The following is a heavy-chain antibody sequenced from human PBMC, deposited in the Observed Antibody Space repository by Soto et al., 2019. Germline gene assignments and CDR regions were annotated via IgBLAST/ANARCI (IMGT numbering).Heavy chain of an antibody. D-gene: IGHD2-15*01. J-gene: IGHJ4*02. CDR3: ARNIPHGYCSGGSCSAENDY. Sequence: ASVKVSCKASGYTFTSYDINWVRQATEQGLEWMGWMNPNSGNTGYAQKFQGRVTMTRNTSISTAYMELSSLRSEDTAVYYCARNIPHGYCSGGSCSAENDYWGQGTLVTVSS. CDR2: MNPNSGNT. V-gene: IGHV1-8*01. CDR1: GYTFTSYD.